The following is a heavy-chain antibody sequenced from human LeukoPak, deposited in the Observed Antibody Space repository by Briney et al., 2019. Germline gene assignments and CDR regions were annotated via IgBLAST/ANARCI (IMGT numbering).Heavy chain of an antibody. V-gene: IGHV3-43*02. CDR2: ISGDGSGT. CDR3: ATQNPPGSGYYDTYNWFDP. CDR1: GFTFDDYF. D-gene: IGHD5-12*01. Sequence: GGSLRLSCTASGFTFDDYFMHWVRQAPGKGLEWVSLISGDGSGTYYADSVKGRFTISRDNSKNSLFLHTSGLRAEDTALYYCATQNPPGSGYYDTYNWFDPWGQGTLVTVAS. J-gene: IGHJ5*02.